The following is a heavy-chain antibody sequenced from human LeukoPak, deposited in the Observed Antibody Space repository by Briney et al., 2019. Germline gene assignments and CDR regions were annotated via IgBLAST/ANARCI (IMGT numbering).Heavy chain of an antibody. V-gene: IGHV3-64*01. CDR1: GFTFSNYA. Sequence: PGRSLRLSCAASGFTFSNYAMHWVRQAPGKGLEYVSAISSNGGSTYYANSVKGRFTISRDNSNNTLYLQMGSLRAEDMAVYYCARIGVSCSSTSCLASGLDYWGQGTLVTVSS. J-gene: IGHJ4*02. CDR2: ISSNGGST. CDR3: ARIGVSCSSTSCLASGLDY. D-gene: IGHD2-2*01.